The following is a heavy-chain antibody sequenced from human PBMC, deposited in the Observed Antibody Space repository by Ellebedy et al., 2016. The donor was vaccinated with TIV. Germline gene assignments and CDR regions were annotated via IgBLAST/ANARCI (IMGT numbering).Heavy chain of an antibody. CDR3: ARMAYGSGMGGGSLDY. CDR1: AHTFRGYA. J-gene: IGHJ4*02. D-gene: IGHD3-10*01. V-gene: IGHV3-30-3*01. CDR2: ISYDGTNK. Sequence: GGSLRLXCEVSAHTFRGYAMDWVRQAPGKGLEWVALISYDGTNKDYADSVKGRFTISRDSSKNTLYLQMNNLGPEDTAVYYCARMAYGSGMGGGSLDYWGQGTLVTVSS.